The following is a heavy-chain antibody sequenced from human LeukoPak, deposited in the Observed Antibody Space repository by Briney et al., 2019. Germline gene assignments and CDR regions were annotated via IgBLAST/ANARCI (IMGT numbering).Heavy chain of an antibody. Sequence: SETLSLTCAVYGGSFSGYYWSWLRPPPGKGLEGRGEINHSGSTNYNPPLKSRVTISVDTSKNQFSLELSSVTAADTAVYYCARGGRATYYYDSSGGIRFDYWGQGTLVTVSS. CDR3: ARGGRATYYYDSSGGIRFDY. V-gene: IGHV4-34*01. J-gene: IGHJ4*02. CDR1: GGSFSGYY. D-gene: IGHD3-22*01. CDR2: INHSGST.